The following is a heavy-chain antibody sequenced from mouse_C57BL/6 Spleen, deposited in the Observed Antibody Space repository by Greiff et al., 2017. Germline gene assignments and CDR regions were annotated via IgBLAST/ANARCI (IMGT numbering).Heavy chain of an antibody. Sequence: QVQLQQPGAELVKPGASVKMSCKASGYTFTSYWITWLKQRPGQGLEWIGDIYPGSGSTNYNEKFKSTATLTVDTSSSTAYMQLSSLTSEDSAVYYCAREAYDGYSWFAYWGQGTLVTVSA. D-gene: IGHD2-3*01. CDR1: GYTFTSYW. CDR3: AREAYDGYSWFAY. V-gene: IGHV1-55*01. CDR2: IYPGSGST. J-gene: IGHJ3*01.